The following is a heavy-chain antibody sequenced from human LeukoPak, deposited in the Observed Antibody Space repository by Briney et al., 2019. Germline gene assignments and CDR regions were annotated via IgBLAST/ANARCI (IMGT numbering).Heavy chain of an antibody. CDR2: ISAYNGNT. CDR1: GYTFTSYG. J-gene: IGHJ4*02. CDR3: ARFENYYDSSGTPDY. V-gene: IGHV1-18*01. D-gene: IGHD3-22*01. Sequence: ASVKVSCKASGYTFTSYGISWVRQAPGQGLEWMGWISAYNGNTIYAQKLQGRVTMTTDTSTSTAYMELRSLRSDDTAVYYCARFENYYDSSGTPDYWGQGTLVTVSS.